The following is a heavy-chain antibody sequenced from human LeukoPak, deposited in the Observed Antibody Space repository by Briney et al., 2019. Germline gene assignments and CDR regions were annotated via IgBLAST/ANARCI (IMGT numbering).Heavy chain of an antibody. V-gene: IGHV1-2*02. CDR1: RYSFTGYY. CDR2: INVDSGGT. J-gene: IGHJ6*03. CDR3: ARDEGYYNYMDV. Sequence: ASVKVSCKASRYSFTGYYMHWVRLAPGQGLEWMGWINVDSGGTKYAEKFQGRVNMTRDTSISTAYMELSRLRSDDTAVYYCARDEGYYNYMDVWGKGTTVSVSS.